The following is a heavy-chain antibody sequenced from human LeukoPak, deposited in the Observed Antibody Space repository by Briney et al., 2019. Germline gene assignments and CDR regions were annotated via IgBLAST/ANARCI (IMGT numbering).Heavy chain of an antibody. CDR2: INGGKGNI. CDR3: ARGRTDDYGDWWWFDP. J-gene: IGHJ5*02. Sequence: ASVKVSCEASGYIFTSYAMHWVRQAPGQRLEWMGWINGGKGNIKYSQKFQGRVTISKDTSARTAYMELSSLRSEDTAVYYCARGRTDDYGDWWWFDPWGQGTLVTVSS. V-gene: IGHV1-3*01. D-gene: IGHD4-17*01. CDR1: GYIFTSYA.